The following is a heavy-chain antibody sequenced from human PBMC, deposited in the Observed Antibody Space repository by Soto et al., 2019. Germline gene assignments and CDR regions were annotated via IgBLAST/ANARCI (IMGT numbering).Heavy chain of an antibody. J-gene: IGHJ4*02. D-gene: IGHD2-8*01. Sequence: SETLSLTCTVSGGSVSSGGYYWSWIRQHPGTGLEWIGYIYYSGTTYFNPSLKSRASISLDTSKNEFSLKLTSVTAADTAVYYCARRALPQCINGVCYKDGFWDYWGQGAPVPVYS. V-gene: IGHV4-31*03. CDR1: GGSVSSGGYY. CDR3: ARRALPQCINGVCYKDGFWDY. CDR2: IYYSGTT.